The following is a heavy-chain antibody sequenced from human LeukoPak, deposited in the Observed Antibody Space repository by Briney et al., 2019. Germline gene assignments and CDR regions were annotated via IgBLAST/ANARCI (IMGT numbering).Heavy chain of an antibody. CDR3: ARDLGDSSGFPFDY. J-gene: IGHJ4*02. CDR2: IYHSGST. Sequence: SETLSLTCAVSGGSISSSNWWSWVRQPPGKGLEWIGEIYHSGSTNYNPSLKSRVTISVDKSKNQSSLKLSSVTAADTAVYYCARDLGDSSGFPFDYWGQGTLVTVSS. CDR1: GGSISSSNW. D-gene: IGHD3-22*01. V-gene: IGHV4-4*02.